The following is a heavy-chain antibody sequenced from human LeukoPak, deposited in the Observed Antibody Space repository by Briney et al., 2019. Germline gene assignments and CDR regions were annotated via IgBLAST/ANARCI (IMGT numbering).Heavy chain of an antibody. D-gene: IGHD3-16*01. CDR3: AKGLRTGVGPYMGYHYYMDV. J-gene: IGHJ6*03. CDR2: INDNGDGT. CDR1: GFTFTKYW. V-gene: IGHV3-23*01. Sequence: PGGSLRLSCAASGFTFTKYWMSWVRQAPGKGLKWVSTINDNGDGTYYADSVKGRFTISRDNSYNTVSLQMNSLRDEDTGVYYCAKGLRTGVGPYMGYHYYMDVWGKGATVTVSS.